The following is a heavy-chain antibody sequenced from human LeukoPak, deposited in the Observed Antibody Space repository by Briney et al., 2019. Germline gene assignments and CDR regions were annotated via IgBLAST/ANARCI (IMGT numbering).Heavy chain of an antibody. Sequence: GGSLRLSCAASGFTFSNAWMSWVRQAPGKGLEWVGRIKSKTDGGTTDYAAPVKGRFTISRDNSKNTLHLQMNSLRADDTAVYYCAKEGKAAASFWGSGYYFDYRGQGTLVTVSS. CDR2: IKSKTDGGTT. D-gene: IGHD6-13*01. CDR3: AKEGKAAASFWGSGYYFDY. J-gene: IGHJ4*02. CDR1: GFTFSNAW. V-gene: IGHV3-15*01.